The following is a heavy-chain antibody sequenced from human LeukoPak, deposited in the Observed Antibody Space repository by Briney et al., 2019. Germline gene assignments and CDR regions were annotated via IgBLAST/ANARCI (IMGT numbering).Heavy chain of an antibody. CDR1: GFTFSSYA. V-gene: IGHV3-23*01. J-gene: IGHJ4*02. CDR2: ISGSGGST. CDR3: AKDHDSSGSKGDYFDY. Sequence: PGGSLRLSCAASGFTFSSYAMSWVRQAPGKGLEWVSAISGSGGSTYYADSVKGRFTISRDNSKNTLYLQMNSLRAEDTAVYYCAKDHDSSGSKGDYFDYWGQGTLVTVSS. D-gene: IGHD3-22*01.